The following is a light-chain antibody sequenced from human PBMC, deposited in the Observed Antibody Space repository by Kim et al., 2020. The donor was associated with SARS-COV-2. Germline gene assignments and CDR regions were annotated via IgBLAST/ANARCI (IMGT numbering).Light chain of an antibody. V-gene: IGLV6-57*03. J-gene: IGLJ3*02. CDR2: EDR. CDR1: SGSIDGTY. Sequence: GKTVTFSCARNSGSIDGTYVQCYRQRPGSAPHTLIYEDRRRPSGVPDRFSGSIDTSSNSASLTISGLKTEDEADYYCQSYDNSNWVFGGGTQLTVL. CDR3: QSYDNSNWV.